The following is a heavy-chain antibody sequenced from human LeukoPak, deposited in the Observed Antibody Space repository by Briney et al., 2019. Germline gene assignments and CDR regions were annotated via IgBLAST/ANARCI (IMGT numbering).Heavy chain of an antibody. CDR2: INHDGSST. V-gene: IGHV3-74*01. CDR3: VRDWGYDSSGYWQKYFDT. D-gene: IGHD3-22*01. Sequence: GGSLRLSCATSGFTFTTFWMHWVRQVPGKGLVWVSRINHDGSSTNYADSVKGRFTISRDNAKNTVSLQMNSLRAEDTAVYYCVRDWGYDSSGYWQKYFDTWGQGTLVTVSS. CDR1: GFTFTTFW. J-gene: IGHJ4*02.